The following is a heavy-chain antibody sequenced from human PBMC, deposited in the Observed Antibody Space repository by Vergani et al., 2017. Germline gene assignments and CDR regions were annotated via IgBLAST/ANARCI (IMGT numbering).Heavy chain of an antibody. CDR3: ARGQVGPRITMVRGVIIRGVFFDY. Sequence: QVQLVQSGAEVKKPGSSVKVSCKASGGTFSSYAISWVRQAPGQGLEWMGRIIPIFGTANYAQKFQGRVTITADESTSTAYMELSSLRSEDTAVYYCARGQVGPRITMVRGVIIRGVFFDYWGQGTLVTVSS. D-gene: IGHD3-10*01. CDR2: IIPIFGTA. CDR1: GGTFSSYA. J-gene: IGHJ4*02. V-gene: IGHV1-69*13.